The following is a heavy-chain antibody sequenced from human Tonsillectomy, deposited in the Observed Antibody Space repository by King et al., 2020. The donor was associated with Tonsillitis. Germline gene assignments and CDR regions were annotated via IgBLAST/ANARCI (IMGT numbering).Heavy chain of an antibody. D-gene: IGHD1-1*01. CDR3: ARGGTNYDYYGMDV. Sequence: AASGFTFSSYSMDWVRQAPGKGLEWVSSISTNSSYIYYADSLKGRFTISRDNAKNSLYLHMNSLRAEDTAVYYCARGGTNYDYYGMDVWGRGTTVTVSS. J-gene: IGHJ6*02. CDR2: ISTNSSYI. CDR1: GFTFSSYS. V-gene: IGHV3-21*01.